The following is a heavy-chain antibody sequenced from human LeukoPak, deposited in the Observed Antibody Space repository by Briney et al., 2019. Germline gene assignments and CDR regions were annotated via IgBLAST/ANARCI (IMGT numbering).Heavy chain of an antibody. CDR2: IYHSGST. Sequence: PSQTLSLTCAVSGGSISSGGYSWSWIRQPPGKGLGWIGYIYHSGSTYYNPSLKSRVTISVDRSKNQFSLKLSSVTAADTAVYYCARFGYCSGGSCYTEPHFDYWGQGTLVTVSS. J-gene: IGHJ4*02. V-gene: IGHV4-30-2*01. D-gene: IGHD2-15*01. CDR1: GGSISSGGYS. CDR3: ARFGYCSGGSCYTEPHFDY.